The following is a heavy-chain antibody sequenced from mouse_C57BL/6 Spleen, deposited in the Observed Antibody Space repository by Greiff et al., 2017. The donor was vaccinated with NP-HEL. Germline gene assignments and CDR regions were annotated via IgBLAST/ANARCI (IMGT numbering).Heavy chain of an antibody. CDR3: VRLYDGYSLYYAMDY. CDR1: GFSFNTYA. J-gene: IGHJ4*01. Sequence: EVQLVESGGGLVQPKGSLKLSCAASGFSFNTYAMNWVRQAPGKGLEWVARIRSKSNNYATYYADSVKDRFTISRDDSESMLYLQMNNLKTEDTAMYYCVRLYDGYSLYYAMDYWGQGTSVTVSS. D-gene: IGHD2-3*01. V-gene: IGHV10-1*01. CDR2: IRSKSNNYAT.